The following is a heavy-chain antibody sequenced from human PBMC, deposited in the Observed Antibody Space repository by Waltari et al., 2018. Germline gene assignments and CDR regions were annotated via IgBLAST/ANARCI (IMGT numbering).Heavy chain of an antibody. D-gene: IGHD1-26*01. Sequence: VQLVESGGGLVQTGGSLRLSCAASGFTFSSYEMNWVRQAPGNGLEWVSYISSSGSTIYYADSVKGQFTISRDNAKNSLYLQMNSLRAEDTAVYYCARDTTSSYWYFDLWGRGTLVTVSS. CDR2: ISSSGSTI. CDR1: GFTFSSYE. V-gene: IGHV3-48*03. CDR3: ARDTTSSYWYFDL. J-gene: IGHJ2*01.